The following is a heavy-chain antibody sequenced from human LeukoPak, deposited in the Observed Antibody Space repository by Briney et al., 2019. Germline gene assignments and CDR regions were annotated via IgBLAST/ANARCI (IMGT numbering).Heavy chain of an antibody. Sequence: GDSLKISCKGSGYSFTSYWIGWVRQMPGKGLEWMGIIYPGDSDTRYSPSFQGQVTISADKSISTAYLQWSSLKASDAAMYYCARHLAVTTGLYYFDYWGQGTLVTVSS. J-gene: IGHJ4*02. D-gene: IGHD4-17*01. CDR3: ARHLAVTTGLYYFDY. CDR2: IYPGDSDT. CDR1: GYSFTSYW. V-gene: IGHV5-51*01.